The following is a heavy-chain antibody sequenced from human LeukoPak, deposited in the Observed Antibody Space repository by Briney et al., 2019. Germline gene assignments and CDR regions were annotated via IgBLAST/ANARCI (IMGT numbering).Heavy chain of an antibody. V-gene: IGHV2-5*02. CDR1: GFSLSTSGVG. CDR3: ARLSGFDY. J-gene: IGHJ4*02. CDR2: IYWDDES. D-gene: IGHD3-10*01. Sequence: SGPTLVNPTQTLTLTCTFSGFSLSTSGVGVGWIRQPPGKALESLALIYWDDESRYSPSLESRLIITRDTSKNQVVLTMADMDPVDTATYYCARLSGFDYWGQGILVTVSS.